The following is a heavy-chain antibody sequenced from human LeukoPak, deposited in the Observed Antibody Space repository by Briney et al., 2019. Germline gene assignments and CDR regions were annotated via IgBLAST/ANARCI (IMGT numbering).Heavy chain of an antibody. CDR2: IYYSGST. CDR1: GGSISSSSYY. CDR3: APGGDFWSGYYPNNWFDP. J-gene: IGHJ5*02. D-gene: IGHD3-3*01. Sequence: SETLSLTCTVSGGSISSSSYYWGWIRQPPGKGLEWIGSIYYSGSTYYNPSLKSRVTISVDTSKNQFSLKLSSVTAADTAVYYCAPGGDFWSGYYPNNWFDPWGQGTLVTVSS. V-gene: IGHV4-39*01.